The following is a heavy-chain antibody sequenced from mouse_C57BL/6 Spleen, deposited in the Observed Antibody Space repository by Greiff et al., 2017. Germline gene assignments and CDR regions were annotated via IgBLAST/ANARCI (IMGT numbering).Heavy chain of an antibody. V-gene: IGHV1-59*01. CDR3: ARDGSNY. J-gene: IGHJ2*01. CDR1: GYTFTSYW. CDR2: IDPSDSYT. Sequence: VQLQQSGAELVRPGTSVKLSCKASGYTFTSYWMHWVKQRPGQGLEWIGVIDPSDSYTNYNQKFKGKATLTVDTSSSTAYMQLSSLTSEDSAVYYGARDGSNYWGQGTTLTVSS. D-gene: IGHD1-1*01.